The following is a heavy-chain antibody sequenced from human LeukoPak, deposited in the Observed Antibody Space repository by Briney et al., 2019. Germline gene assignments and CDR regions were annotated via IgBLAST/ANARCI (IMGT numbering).Heavy chain of an antibody. Sequence: KPSGTLSLTCAVSGGSIGSSNWWSWVRQPPGKGLEWIGEIYHSGSTYYNPSLKSRVTISVDTSKNQFSLKLSSVTAADTAVYYCARERGDYYDSSGYSLKFYWFDPWGQGTLVTVSS. V-gene: IGHV4-4*02. D-gene: IGHD3-22*01. J-gene: IGHJ5*02. CDR1: GGSIGSSNW. CDR2: IYHSGST. CDR3: ARERGDYYDSSGYSLKFYWFDP.